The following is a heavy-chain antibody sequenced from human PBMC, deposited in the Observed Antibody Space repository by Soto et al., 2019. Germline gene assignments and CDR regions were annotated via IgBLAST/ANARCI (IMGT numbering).Heavy chain of an antibody. Sequence: HVQLQESGPGLVKPSQTLSLTCTVSGGSISSGGYYWSWIRQHPGKCLEWIGYIYYSGSTYYNPSLKSRVTIAVDTSKNQFSLKLSSVTAAYTAVYYCARLYYYDSSGFPSLFDSCGHGTLVTFSS. V-gene: IGHV4-31*03. D-gene: IGHD3-22*01. CDR2: IYYSGST. CDR1: GGSISSGGYY. J-gene: IGHJ4*01. CDR3: ARLYYYDSSGFPSLFDS.